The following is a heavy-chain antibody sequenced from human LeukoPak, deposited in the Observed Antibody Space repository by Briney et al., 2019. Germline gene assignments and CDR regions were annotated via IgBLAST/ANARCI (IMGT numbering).Heavy chain of an antibody. CDR3: ARQGYSSGHFDY. D-gene: IGHD6-19*01. Sequence: SETLSLTCAVSGYSISSGYSWGWIRQPPGKGLEWIGSIYHSGSTYYNPSLKSRVTISVGTSKNQFSLKLSSVTAADTAVYYCARQGYSSGHFDYWGQGTLVTVSS. J-gene: IGHJ4*02. CDR2: IYHSGST. V-gene: IGHV4-38-2*01. CDR1: GYSISSGYS.